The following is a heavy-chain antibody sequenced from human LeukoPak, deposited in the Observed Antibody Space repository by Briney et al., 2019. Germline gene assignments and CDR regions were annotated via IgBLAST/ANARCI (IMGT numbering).Heavy chain of an antibody. CDR2: INTNTGHP. CDR3: ATSLGAGSDAFAL. J-gene: IGHJ3*01. Sequence: GASVKVSCKASGYNFTNYALNWARQTPGQGLEWMGWINTNTGHPTYGQGFTARFVFSLDTSVSTAFLQISTLKPADTAIYYCATSLGAGSDAFALWGQGTMVTVSS. D-gene: IGHD1-1*01. CDR1: GYNFTNYA. V-gene: IGHV7-4-1*02.